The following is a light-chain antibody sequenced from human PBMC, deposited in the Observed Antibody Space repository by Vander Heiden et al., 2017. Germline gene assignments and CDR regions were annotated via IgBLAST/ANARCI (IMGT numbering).Light chain of an antibody. Sequence: QTVVTPEPSFSVSPGGTVTLTCGLTSGLVSTSFHPSWYQQTPGQAPRTLIYNTNTRSSGVPDRFSGSILGNKAALTITGAQPDDECDYYCVLYMGNGIWVFGGGTKLTVL. CDR3: VLYMGNGIWV. V-gene: IGLV8-61*01. J-gene: IGLJ3*02. CDR1: SGLVSTSFH. CDR2: NTN.